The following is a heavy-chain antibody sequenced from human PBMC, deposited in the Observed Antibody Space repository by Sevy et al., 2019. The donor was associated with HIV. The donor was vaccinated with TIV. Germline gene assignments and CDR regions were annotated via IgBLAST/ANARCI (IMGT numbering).Heavy chain of an antibody. J-gene: IGHJ6*02. CDR2: IRKKANGYST. CDR1: GFTFSDHY. V-gene: IGHV3-72*01. Sequence: GGSLRLSCAASGFTFSDHYMDWVRQAPGKGLDWVGRIRKKANGYSTEYAASVKGSFTVSRDDSKNSLSLQMNSLKSEDTAVYYCARIEMNHFVMDVWGQGTTVTVSS. CDR3: ARIEMNHFVMDV.